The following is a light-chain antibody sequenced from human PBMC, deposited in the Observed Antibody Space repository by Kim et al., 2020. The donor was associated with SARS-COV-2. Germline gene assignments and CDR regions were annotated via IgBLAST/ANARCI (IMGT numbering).Light chain of an antibody. CDR1: QSVLDTSNNQIY. V-gene: IGKV4-1*01. J-gene: IGKJ2*01. CDR2: WAS. CDR3: QQYYSSPFT. Sequence: DSAMTQSPDSLAVSLGERATINCKSSQSVLDTSNNQIYLAWYQQKPGQPPKLLISWASIRESGVPDRISGSGSGTDFTLTISSLQAEDVALYYCQQYYSSPFTFGQGTKLEI.